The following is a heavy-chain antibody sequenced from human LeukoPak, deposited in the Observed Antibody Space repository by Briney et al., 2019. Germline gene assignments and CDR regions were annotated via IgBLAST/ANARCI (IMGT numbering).Heavy chain of an antibody. D-gene: IGHD5-18*01. CDR3: ARIEARYSYGYNY. V-gene: IGHV2-70*01. CDR1: GVSLRTGGMC. J-gene: IGHJ4*02. CDR2: IDWDDDK. Sequence: CGPALGNPPQLLILTRSLSGVSLRTGGMCVSWIGRTPGKALEWFALIDWDDDKYYTTSLKTSLTISNDTSKNHVVHTMPNMDPVNTATYYVARIEARYSYGYNYGGQGTLTTVTA.